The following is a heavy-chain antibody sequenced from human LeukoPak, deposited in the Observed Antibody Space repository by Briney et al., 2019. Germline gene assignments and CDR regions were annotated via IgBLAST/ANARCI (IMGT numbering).Heavy chain of an antibody. CDR1: GFTFSSYA. V-gene: IGHV3-23*01. J-gene: IGHJ1*01. Sequence: PGGSLRLSCAASGFTFSSYAMSWVRQAPGKGLEWVSAISGSGGSTYYADSVKGRFTISRDNSKNTLYLQMNSLRAEDTAVYYCAVSPMGGDYARQQKYFQHWGQGTLVTVSS. CDR2: ISGSGGST. D-gene: IGHD4-17*01. CDR3: AVSPMGGDYARQQKYFQH.